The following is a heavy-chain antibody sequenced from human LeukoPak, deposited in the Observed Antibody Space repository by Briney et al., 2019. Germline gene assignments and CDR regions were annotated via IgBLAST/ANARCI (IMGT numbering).Heavy chain of an antibody. D-gene: IGHD3-3*01. V-gene: IGHV3-30-3*01. Sequence: GSLRLSCAASGFTFSSYAMHWVRQAPGKGLEWVAVISYDGSNKYYADSVKGRFTISRDNSKNTLYLQMNSLRAEDTAVYYYAPAPTYYDFWSGYYDHWGQGTLVTVSS. J-gene: IGHJ4*02. CDR2: ISYDGSNK. CDR3: APAPTYYDFWSGYYDH. CDR1: GFTFSSYA.